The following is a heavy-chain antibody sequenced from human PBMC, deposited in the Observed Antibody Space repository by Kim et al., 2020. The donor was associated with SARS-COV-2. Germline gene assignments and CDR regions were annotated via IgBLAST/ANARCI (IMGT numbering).Heavy chain of an antibody. J-gene: IGHJ6*02. Sequence: GGSLRLSCAASGFTFSSYGMHWVRQAPGKGLEWVAVIWYDGSNKYYADSVKGRFTISRDNSKNTLYLQMNSLRAADTAVYYCARVARGYSYCQPAVWGQGTTVTVPS. CDR2: IWYDGSNK. CDR3: ARVARGYSYCQPAV. V-gene: IGHV3-33*01. CDR1: GFTFSSYG. D-gene: IGHD5-18*01.